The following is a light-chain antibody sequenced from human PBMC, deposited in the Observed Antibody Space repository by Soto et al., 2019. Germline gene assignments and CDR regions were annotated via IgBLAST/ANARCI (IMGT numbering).Light chain of an antibody. CDR1: QSVSSN. CDR2: GAS. CDR3: QQYNNWPYT. J-gene: IGKJ2*01. V-gene: IGKV3-15*01. Sequence: EIVMTQSPATVSVSPGERPTLSCRASQSVSSNLAWYQQKPGQAPGLLMYGASTRDTGIPARFSGSGSGTEFTLTISSLQSEDFGVYYCQQYNNWPYTFGQGTKLEIK.